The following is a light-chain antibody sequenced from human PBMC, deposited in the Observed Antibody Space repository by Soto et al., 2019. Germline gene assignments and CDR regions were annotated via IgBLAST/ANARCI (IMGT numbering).Light chain of an antibody. J-gene: IGKJ1*01. CDR2: GAS. V-gene: IGKV3-20*01. CDR1: QSVSSSY. Sequence: EIVLTQSPGTLSLSPGERATLSCRASQSVSSSYLAWYQQKPGQPPRLLIYGASSRATGIPDRFSGSGSGTDFTLTISRLEPEDFEVYFCQWYGRSTRTFGQGTKVEIK. CDR3: QWYGRSTRT.